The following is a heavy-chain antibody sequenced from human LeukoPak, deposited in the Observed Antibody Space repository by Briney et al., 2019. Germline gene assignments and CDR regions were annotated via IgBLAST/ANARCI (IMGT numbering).Heavy chain of an antibody. D-gene: IGHD5-18*01. Sequence: GGSLRLSCAASGFTFSSYWMHWVRQAPGKGLVWVSRINSDGSSTSYADSVKGRSTISRDNAKNTLYLQMNSLRAEDTAVYYCAKDHSYGYHFDYWGQGTLVTVSS. CDR3: AKDHSYGYHFDY. V-gene: IGHV3-74*01. J-gene: IGHJ4*02. CDR1: GFTFSSYW. CDR2: INSDGSST.